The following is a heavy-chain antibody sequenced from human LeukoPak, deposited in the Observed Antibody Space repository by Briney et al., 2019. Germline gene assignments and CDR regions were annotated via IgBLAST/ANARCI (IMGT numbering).Heavy chain of an antibody. J-gene: IGHJ4*02. CDR1: GFTFSNYA. D-gene: IGHD6-19*01. Sequence: GGSLRLSCTASGFTFSNYAMKWVRQAPGKGLEWVSSISARSTSTYYADSVKGRCTSSRDNSKNTLYLHLSRLRAEDTALYFCAKLSLAGYNSGAHFDYWGQGTLVTVSS. V-gene: IGHV3-23*01. CDR2: ISARSTST. CDR3: AKLSLAGYNSGAHFDY.